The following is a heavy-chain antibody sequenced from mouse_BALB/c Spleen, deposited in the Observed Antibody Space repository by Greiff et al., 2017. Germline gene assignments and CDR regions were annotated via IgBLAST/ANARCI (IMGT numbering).Heavy chain of an antibody. Sequence: EVMLVESGGGLVQPGGSRKLSCAASGFTFSSFGMHWVRQAPEKGLEWVAYISSGSSTIYYADTVKGRFTISRDNPKNTLFLQMTSLRSEDTAMYYCARGKSIYDGYNYAMDYWGQGTSVTVSS. V-gene: IGHV5-17*02. CDR2: ISSGSSTI. CDR3: ARGKSIYDGYNYAMDY. CDR1: GFTFSSFG. D-gene: IGHD2-3*01. J-gene: IGHJ4*01.